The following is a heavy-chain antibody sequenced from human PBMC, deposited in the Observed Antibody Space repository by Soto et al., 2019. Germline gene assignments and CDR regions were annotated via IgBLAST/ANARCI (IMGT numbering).Heavy chain of an antibody. J-gene: IGHJ6*03. CDR2: IYSGGST. D-gene: IGHD4-4*01. Sequence: GGSLRLSCAASGFTVSSNYMSWVRQAPGKGLEWVSVIYSGGSTYYADSVKGRFTISRHNSKNTLYLQMNSLRAEDTSVYYCAGDYSSAWRDYYYYMDVWGKGTTVTVSS. V-gene: IGHV3-53*04. CDR3: AGDYSSAWRDYYYYMDV. CDR1: GFTVSSNY.